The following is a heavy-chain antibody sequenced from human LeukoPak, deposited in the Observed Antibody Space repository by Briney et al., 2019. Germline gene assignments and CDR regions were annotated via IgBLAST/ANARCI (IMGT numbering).Heavy chain of an antibody. D-gene: IGHD4/OR15-4a*01. J-gene: IGHJ4*02. Sequence: ASVKVSCKASGGTFSSYAINWVRQAPGQGLEWMGGIIPIFGTANYAQKFQGRVTITTDESTSTAYMELSSLRSEDTAVYYCARDFSEYGAHQGVSMDYWGQGTLVTVSS. CDR1: GGTFSSYA. CDR3: ARDFSEYGAHQGVSMDY. CDR2: IIPIFGTA. V-gene: IGHV1-69*05.